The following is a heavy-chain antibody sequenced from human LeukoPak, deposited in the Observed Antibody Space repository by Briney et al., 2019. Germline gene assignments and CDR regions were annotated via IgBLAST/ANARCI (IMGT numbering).Heavy chain of an antibody. CDR3: ARQGFGGMDYYYYYMDV. Sequence: GESLKISCKGSGYRFTSYWIGWVRQMPGKGLEWMGIIYPGDSDTRYSPSFQGQVTFSVDKSISTAFLQWSSLKASDTAMYYCARQGFGGMDYYYYYMDVWGKGTTVTISS. D-gene: IGHD3-10*01. J-gene: IGHJ6*03. V-gene: IGHV5-51*01. CDR1: GYRFTSYW. CDR2: IYPGDSDT.